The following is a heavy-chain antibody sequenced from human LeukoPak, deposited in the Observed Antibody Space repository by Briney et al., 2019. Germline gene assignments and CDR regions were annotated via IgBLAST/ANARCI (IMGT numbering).Heavy chain of an antibody. CDR1: GYSFTSYW. J-gene: IGHJ4*02. CDR2: IYPGDSDT. Sequence: GESLRISCKGSGYSFTSYWIGWVRQMPGKGLEWMGIIYPGDSDTRYSPSFQGQVTISADKSISTAYLQWSSLKASDTAMYYCARHPLGYYDSSGPYFDYWGQGTLVTVSS. D-gene: IGHD3-22*01. V-gene: IGHV5-51*01. CDR3: ARHPLGYYDSSGPYFDY.